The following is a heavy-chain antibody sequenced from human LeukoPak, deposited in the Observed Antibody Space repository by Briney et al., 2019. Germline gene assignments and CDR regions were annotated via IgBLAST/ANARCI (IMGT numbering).Heavy chain of an antibody. Sequence: PGGSLRLSCAASGFTFSSYAMLWVRQAPGKGLEWVAVISYDGSNKYYADSVKGRFTISRDNSKNTLYLQMNSLRAEDTAVYYCAREPIVVVITSYYYYGMDVWGQGTTVTVSS. CDR2: ISYDGSNK. CDR1: GFTFSSYA. V-gene: IGHV3-30-3*01. J-gene: IGHJ6*02. CDR3: AREPIVVVITSYYYYGMDV. D-gene: IGHD3-22*01.